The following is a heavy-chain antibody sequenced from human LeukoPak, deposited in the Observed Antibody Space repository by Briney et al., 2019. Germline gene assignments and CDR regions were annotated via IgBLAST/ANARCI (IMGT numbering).Heavy chain of an antibody. CDR2: IKQDGIEK. Sequence: GSLRLSCAASGFTFSSYAMSWVRQAPGKGLEWVANIKQDGIEKYFVDSVKGRFAISRDNAKNSLYLQMNSLRAEDTAVYYCAREAMVRGVPDAFDIWGQGTMVTVSS. J-gene: IGHJ3*02. CDR3: AREAMVRGVPDAFDI. V-gene: IGHV3-7*01. D-gene: IGHD3-10*01. CDR1: GFTFSSYA.